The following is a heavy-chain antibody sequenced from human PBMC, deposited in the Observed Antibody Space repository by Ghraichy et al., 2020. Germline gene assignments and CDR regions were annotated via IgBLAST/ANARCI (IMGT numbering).Heavy chain of an antibody. D-gene: IGHD3-3*01. Sequence: SETLSLTCAVYGGSFSGYYWSWIRQPPGKGLEWIGEINHSGSTNYNPSLKSRVTISVDTSKNQFSLKLSSVTAADTAVYYCARDGRVTIFGPEWYGMDVWGQGTTVTGSS. J-gene: IGHJ6*02. V-gene: IGHV4-34*01. CDR1: GGSFSGYY. CDR3: ARDGRVTIFGPEWYGMDV. CDR2: INHSGST.